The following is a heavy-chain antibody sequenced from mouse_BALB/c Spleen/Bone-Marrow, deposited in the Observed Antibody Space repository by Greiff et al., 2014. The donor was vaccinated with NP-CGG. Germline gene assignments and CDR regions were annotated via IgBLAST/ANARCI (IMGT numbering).Heavy chain of an antibody. CDR1: GYAFTDYN. V-gene: IGHV1S29*02. CDR2: IYPYNGGT. J-gene: IGHJ2*01. D-gene: IGHD1-2*01. Sequence: VQLKESGPELVKPGASVKISCKASGYAFTDYNMHWVKQSHGKSLEWIGYIYPYNGGTGYNQKFKGKATLTVDNSSSTAYMELRSLTSEDSAVYYCATRFITTAGYWGQGTTLTVSS. CDR3: ATRFITTAGY.